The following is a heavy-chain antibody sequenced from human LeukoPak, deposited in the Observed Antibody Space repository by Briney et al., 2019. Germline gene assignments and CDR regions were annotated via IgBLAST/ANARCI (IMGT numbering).Heavy chain of an antibody. CDR3: AKLPQTPYCSSTSCPPYYYYGMDV. CDR2: IWYDGSNK. D-gene: IGHD2-2*01. CDR1: GFTFSSYG. V-gene: IGHV3-33*06. J-gene: IGHJ6*02. Sequence: PGGSLRLSCAASGFTFSSYGMHWVRQAPGKGLEWVAVIWYDGSNKYYADSVKGRFTISRDNSKNTLYLQMNSLRAEDTAVYYCAKLPQTPYCSSTSCPPYYYYGMDVWGQGTTVTVSS.